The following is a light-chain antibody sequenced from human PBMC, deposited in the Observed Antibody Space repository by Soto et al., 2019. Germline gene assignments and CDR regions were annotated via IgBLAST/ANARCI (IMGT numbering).Light chain of an antibody. CDR1: QGVGGW. Sequence: IQMTQSPSSVSASVGDRVTMTCRASQGVGGWLAWYQQKPGQVPKLLIYATSSLHSGVPSRFSGSGSGTYFTLSISSLQPEDFATYYCQQAHSLPLSFGPGTKVDIK. V-gene: IGKV1-12*01. J-gene: IGKJ3*01. CDR2: ATS. CDR3: QQAHSLPLS.